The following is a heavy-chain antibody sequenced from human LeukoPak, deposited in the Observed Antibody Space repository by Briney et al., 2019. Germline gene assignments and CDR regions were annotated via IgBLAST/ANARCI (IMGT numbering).Heavy chain of an antibody. CDR2: ISSSGSTI. D-gene: IGHD2-21*01. J-gene: IGHJ3*02. V-gene: IGHV3-48*03. CDR3: ARETVHLIRAFDI. Sequence: GGSLRLSCAASGFTFSSYEMNWVRQARGRGLGWVSYISSSGSTIYYADFVKGRFTISRDNAKNSLYMQMNSLRAEDTAVYYCARETVHLIRAFDIWGQGTMVTVSS. CDR1: GFTFSSYE.